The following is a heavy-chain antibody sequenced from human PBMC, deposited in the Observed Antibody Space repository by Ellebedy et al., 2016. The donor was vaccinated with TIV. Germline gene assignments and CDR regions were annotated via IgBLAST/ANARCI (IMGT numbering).Heavy chain of an antibody. CDR3: ARTGDRGRAFDY. J-gene: IGHJ4*02. CDR1: GDRPSRNSAA. V-gene: IGHV6-1*01. Sequence: SQTLSLTSXISGDRPSRNSAAWYWIRQSPSRGIEWLERTYYRSKWSNDYAVSVKSRITINPDTSKNHFSLQLNSVTPEDTAVYYCARTGDRGRAFDYWGQGTLVTVSS. D-gene: IGHD7-27*01. CDR2: TYYRSKWSN.